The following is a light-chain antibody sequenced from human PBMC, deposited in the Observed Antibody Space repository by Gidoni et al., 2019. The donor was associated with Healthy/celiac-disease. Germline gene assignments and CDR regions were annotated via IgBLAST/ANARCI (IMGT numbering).Light chain of an antibody. CDR2: DAV. CDR1: QSVSSNY. V-gene: IGKV3D-20*01. J-gene: IGKJ1*01. Sequence: EIVLTQSPATLSLSPGERATLSCGASQSVSSNYVAWYQQKPGLAPRLLFYDAVRRVTGIPDRFSASGSGTDFTLTISRLEPEDFAVYYCQQYGSSSTWAFGQGTKVEI. CDR3: QQYGSSSTWA.